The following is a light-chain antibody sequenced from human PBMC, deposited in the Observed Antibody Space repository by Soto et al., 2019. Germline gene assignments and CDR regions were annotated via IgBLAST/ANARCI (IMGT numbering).Light chain of an antibody. CDR1: SGDVGGYNY. Sequence: QSVLTQPPSASGSPGQSVTISCTGTSGDVGGYNYVSWYQQHPGKAPKLMISEVSKRPSGVPDRFSGSKSGNTASLTVSGLQAEDEADSFCSSYADSIVLFGGGTPLTVL. CDR3: SSYADSIVL. V-gene: IGLV2-8*01. J-gene: IGLJ7*01. CDR2: EVS.